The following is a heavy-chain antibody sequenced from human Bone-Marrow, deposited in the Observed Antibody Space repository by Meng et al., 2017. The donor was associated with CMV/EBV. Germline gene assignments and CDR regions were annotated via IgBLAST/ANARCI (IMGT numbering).Heavy chain of an antibody. V-gene: IGHV5-51*01. CDR3: ATVTTTGDDFDY. CDR1: GYSFTSYL. J-gene: IGHJ4*02. Sequence: GESLKISWKGSGYSFTSYLIGWVRQMPGKGLEWMGIIYPGDSDTRYSPSFQGQVTISADKSISTAYLQWSSLKDSDTVMYYCATVTTTGDDFDYWGQGTLVTVSS. D-gene: IGHD4-11*01. CDR2: IYPGDSDT.